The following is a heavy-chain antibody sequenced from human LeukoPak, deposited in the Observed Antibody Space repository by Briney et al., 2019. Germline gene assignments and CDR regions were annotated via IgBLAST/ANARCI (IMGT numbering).Heavy chain of an antibody. CDR3: ARDRDGNDLDY. Sequence: SETLSLTCTVSGGSISSYYWSWIRQPPGKGLEWIGYIYYSGSTNYNPSLKSRVTISVDTSKNQFSLKLSSVTAADTAVYYCARDRDGNDLDYWGQGTLVTVSS. D-gene: IGHD4-23*01. CDR2: IYYSGST. V-gene: IGHV4-59*12. CDR1: GGSISSYY. J-gene: IGHJ4*02.